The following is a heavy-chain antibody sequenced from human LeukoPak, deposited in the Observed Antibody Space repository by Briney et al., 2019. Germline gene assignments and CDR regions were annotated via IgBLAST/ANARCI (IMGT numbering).Heavy chain of an antibody. CDR1: GYSFTSYW. V-gene: IGHV5-51*01. Sequence: GESLKISCKGSGYSFTSYWIGWVRQMPGKGLEWMGIIYPGDSDTRYSPSFQGQVTISADKSISTAYLQWSSPKASDTAMYYCARVPDGSGSYYRFDPWGQGTLVTVSS. D-gene: IGHD3-10*01. CDR2: IYPGDSDT. CDR3: ARVPDGSGSYYRFDP. J-gene: IGHJ5*02.